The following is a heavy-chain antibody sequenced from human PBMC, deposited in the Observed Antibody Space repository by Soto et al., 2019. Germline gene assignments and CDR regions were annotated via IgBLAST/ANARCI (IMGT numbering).Heavy chain of an antibody. CDR2: MNPNSGNT. CDR1: GYTFTSYD. CDR3: ARGWTVRTKKHQAIVSAGY. V-gene: IGHV1-8*01. J-gene: IGHJ1*01. D-gene: IGHD1-1*01. Sequence: ASVKFSCTSSGYTFTSYDINWVRQATGQGLEWMGWMNPNSGNTGYAQKFQGRVTMTRNTSISTAYMELSSLRSEDTAVYYCARGWTVRTKKHQAIVSAGYWGQGSLVTVSS.